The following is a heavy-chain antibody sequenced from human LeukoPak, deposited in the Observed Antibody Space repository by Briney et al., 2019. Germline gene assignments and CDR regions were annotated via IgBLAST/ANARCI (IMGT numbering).Heavy chain of an antibody. CDR3: CRAVRINGDAFDI. J-gene: IGHJ3*02. CDR2: IRNVLYGETT. Sequence: PGGSLRLSCATSGFTFAEYPMSWVRLAPGKGLELVGYIRNVLYGETTEYAASVNGRFTISRDNSKSIAYLQMDSLKTDDTAIYYCCRAVRINGDAFDIWGQGTMVTVSA. CDR1: GFTFAEYP. V-gene: IGHV3-49*04.